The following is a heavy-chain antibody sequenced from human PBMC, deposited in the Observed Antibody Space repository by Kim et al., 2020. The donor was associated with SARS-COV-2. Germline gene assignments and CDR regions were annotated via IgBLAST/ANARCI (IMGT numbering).Heavy chain of an antibody. D-gene: IGHD5-18*01. J-gene: IGHJ4*02. CDR2: INPNSGGT. Sequence: ASVKVSCKASGYTFTGYYIHWARQAPGQGLEWMGRINPNSGGTNYAQKFQGRVTMTRDTSISTAYMELGSLRSDDTAFYYCARGPEYSYGIIDYWGQGTL. CDR1: GYTFTGYY. V-gene: IGHV1-2*06. CDR3: ARGPEYSYGIIDY.